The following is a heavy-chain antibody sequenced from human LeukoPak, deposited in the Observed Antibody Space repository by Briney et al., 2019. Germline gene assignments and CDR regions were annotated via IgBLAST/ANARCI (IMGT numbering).Heavy chain of an antibody. V-gene: IGHV3-23*01. D-gene: IGHD5-18*01. Sequence: GGSLRLSCAASGFTFSTYAMSWVRQAPGKGLEWVSGISGSGGSTYYADSVKGRFTISRGNSKNTLYLQMNSLRAEDTAVYYCAKDGNTAMAFDYWGQGTLVTVSS. CDR3: AKDGNTAMAFDY. J-gene: IGHJ4*02. CDR2: ISGSGGST. CDR1: GFTFSTYA.